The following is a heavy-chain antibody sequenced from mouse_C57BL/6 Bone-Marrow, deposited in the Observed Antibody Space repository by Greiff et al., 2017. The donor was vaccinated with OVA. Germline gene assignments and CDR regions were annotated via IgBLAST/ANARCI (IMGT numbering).Heavy chain of an antibody. Sequence: EVKVVESGPGMVKPSQSLSLTCTVTGYSITSGYDWHWIRHFPGNKLEWMGYISYSGSTNYNPSLKSRISITHDTSKNHFFLKLNSVTTEDTATYYCARAAYDYSWFAYWGQGTLVTVSA. D-gene: IGHD2-4*01. V-gene: IGHV3-1*01. CDR2: ISYSGST. CDR1: GYSITSGYD. J-gene: IGHJ3*01. CDR3: ARAAYDYSWFAY.